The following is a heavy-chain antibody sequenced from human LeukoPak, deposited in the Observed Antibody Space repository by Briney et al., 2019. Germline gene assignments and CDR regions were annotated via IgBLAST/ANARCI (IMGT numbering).Heavy chain of an antibody. CDR1: GFTFSTYA. CDR3: AKAIDYDDYVWADAFHV. CDR2: ISGSGASA. V-gene: IGHV3-23*01. J-gene: IGHJ3*01. D-gene: IGHD3-16*01. Sequence: GESLRLSCAASGFTFSTYAMSWVRQAPGKGLEWVSTISGSGASAYYADSVRGRFTISRDNSKNTLYLQMNSLRAEDTAVYYCAKAIDYDDYVWADAFHVWGPGTVVTVSS.